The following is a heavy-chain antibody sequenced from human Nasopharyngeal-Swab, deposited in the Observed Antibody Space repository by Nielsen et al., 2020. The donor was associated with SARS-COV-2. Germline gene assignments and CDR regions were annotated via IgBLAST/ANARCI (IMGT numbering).Heavy chain of an antibody. J-gene: IGHJ4*02. V-gene: IGHV4-34*01. Sequence: SETLSLTCAAYGGSFSGYYWSWIRQPPGKGLEWIGEINHSGSTNYNPSLKSRVTISVDTSKNQFSLKLSSVTAADTAVYYCASWPDSSGYYYLDYWGQGTLVTVSS. D-gene: IGHD3-22*01. CDR1: GGSFSGYY. CDR3: ASWPDSSGYYYLDY. CDR2: INHSGST.